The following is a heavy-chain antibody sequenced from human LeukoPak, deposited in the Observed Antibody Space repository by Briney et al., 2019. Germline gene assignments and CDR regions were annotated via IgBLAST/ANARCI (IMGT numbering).Heavy chain of an antibody. Sequence: SETLSLTCTVSGGSLSSGDYYWTWIRQPPGKGLEWIGYISYRGSTYYNPSLKSRVSMSVDTSKNQFFLKLSSVTAADTAVYYCARDHQGSWFDPWGQGTLVTVSS. J-gene: IGHJ5*02. V-gene: IGHV4-30-4*01. CDR3: ARDHQGSWFDP. CDR2: ISYRGST. CDR1: GGSLSSGDYY. D-gene: IGHD3-10*01.